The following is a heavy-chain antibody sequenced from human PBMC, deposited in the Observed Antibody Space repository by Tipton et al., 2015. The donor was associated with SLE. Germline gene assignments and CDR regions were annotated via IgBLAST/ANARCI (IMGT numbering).Heavy chain of an antibody. V-gene: IGHV3-30*04. CDR1: GFTFSSYA. D-gene: IGHD3-3*01. J-gene: IGHJ4*02. CDR3: ARAPVFWSGYLDY. CDR2: ISYDGSNK. Sequence: RSLRLSCAASGFTFSSYAMHWVRQAPGKGLEWVAVISYDGSNKYYADSVKGRFTISRDNSKNTLYLQMNSLRAEDTAVCYCARAPVFWSGYLDYWGQGTLVTVSS.